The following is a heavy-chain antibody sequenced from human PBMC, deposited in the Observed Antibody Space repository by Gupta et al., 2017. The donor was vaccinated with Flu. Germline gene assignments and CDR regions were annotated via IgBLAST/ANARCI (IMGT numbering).Heavy chain of an antibody. J-gene: IGHJ4*02. D-gene: IGHD3-10*01. CDR2: IGYDGRKP. V-gene: IGHV3-30*02. Sequence: RQPPGKGLEWVATIGYDGRKPNYADFVKGRFTISRDNSKTMLYLQMDSLRPEDTALYYCAKKTAGSYFEPPDSWGQGTLVTVSS. CDR3: AKKTAGSYFEPPDS.